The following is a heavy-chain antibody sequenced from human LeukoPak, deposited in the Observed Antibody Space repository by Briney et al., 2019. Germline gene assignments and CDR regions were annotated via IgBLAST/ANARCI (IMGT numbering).Heavy chain of an antibody. D-gene: IGHD3-22*01. CDR2: MNPNSGNT. Sequence: ASVKVSCKASGYTFTSYDINWVRQATGQGLEWMGWMNPNSGNTGYAQKFQGRVTMTRNTSISTAYMELSSLRSEDTAVYYCARGPVITGAEYFQHWGQGTLVTVSS. J-gene: IGHJ1*01. CDR3: ARGPVITGAEYFQH. V-gene: IGHV1-8*01. CDR1: GYTFTSYD.